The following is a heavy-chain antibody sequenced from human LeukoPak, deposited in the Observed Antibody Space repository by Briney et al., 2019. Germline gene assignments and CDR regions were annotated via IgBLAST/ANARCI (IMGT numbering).Heavy chain of an antibody. J-gene: IGHJ4*02. D-gene: IGHD3-22*01. Sequence: ASVKVSCKASGYTFTGYYMHWVRQAPGQGLEWMGWINPNSGGTNYAQKFQGRVTMTRDTSISTAYMELSRLRSDDTAVYYCASGTYDSSGYYLRLLDYWGQGTLVTASS. CDR2: INPNSGGT. CDR3: ASGTYDSSGYYLRLLDY. CDR1: GYTFTGYY. V-gene: IGHV1-2*02.